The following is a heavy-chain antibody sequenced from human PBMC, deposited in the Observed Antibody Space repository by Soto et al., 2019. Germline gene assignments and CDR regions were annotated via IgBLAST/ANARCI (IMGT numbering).Heavy chain of an antibody. D-gene: IGHD3-9*01. V-gene: IGHV4-39*01. J-gene: IGHJ4*02. CDR1: GGSISSSSYY. CDR3: ARLEGLATISYYFDF. CDR2: IYYSGST. Sequence: SETLSLTCTVSGGSISSSSYYWGWIRQPPGKGLEWIGSIYYSGSTYYNPSLKSRVTISVDTSKNQFSLKLSSVTAADTAVYYCARLEGLATISYYFDFWGQGALVTVSS.